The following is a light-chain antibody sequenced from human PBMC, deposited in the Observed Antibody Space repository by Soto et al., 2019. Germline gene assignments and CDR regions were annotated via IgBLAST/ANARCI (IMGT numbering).Light chain of an antibody. CDR3: AAWDHRLNAYV. Sequence: QSVLTQPPSASGTPGQRVTISCSGSTSNIASYSVNWYQQLPGAAPKLLIYSGDQRPSRVPDRFSGSKSGTSASLAISGLYSEDEADYYCAAWDHRLNAYVFGTGTKVTVL. CDR1: TSNIASYS. V-gene: IGLV1-44*01. CDR2: SGD. J-gene: IGLJ1*01.